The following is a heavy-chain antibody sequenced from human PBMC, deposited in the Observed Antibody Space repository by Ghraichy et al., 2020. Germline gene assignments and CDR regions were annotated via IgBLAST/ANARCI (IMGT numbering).Heavy chain of an antibody. CDR3: ARSPVNEINWFDP. CDR1: GYSFTSYW. CDR2: IYPGDSDT. Sequence: GESLNISCKGSGYSFTSYWIGWVRQLPGKGLEWMGIIYPGDSDTRYSPSFQGQVTISADKSISTAYLQWSSLKASDTAMYYCARSPVNEINWFDPWGQGTLVTVSS. V-gene: IGHV5-51*01. D-gene: IGHD4-11*01. J-gene: IGHJ5*02.